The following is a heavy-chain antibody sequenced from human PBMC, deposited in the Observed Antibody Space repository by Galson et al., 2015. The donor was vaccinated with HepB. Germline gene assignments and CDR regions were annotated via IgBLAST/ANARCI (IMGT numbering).Heavy chain of an antibody. CDR2: IVVGSGNT. Sequence: SVKVSCKASGFTFTSSAMQWVRQARGQRLEWIGWIVVGSGNTNYAQKFQERVTITRDMSTSTAYMELSSLRSEDTAVYYCAADGSYYDSSGYYANWFDPWGQGTLVTVSS. CDR3: AADGSYYDSSGYYANWFDP. J-gene: IGHJ5*02. CDR1: GFTFTSSA. V-gene: IGHV1-58*02. D-gene: IGHD3-22*01.